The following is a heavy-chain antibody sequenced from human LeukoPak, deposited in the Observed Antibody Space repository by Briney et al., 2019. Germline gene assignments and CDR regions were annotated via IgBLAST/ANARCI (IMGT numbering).Heavy chain of an antibody. CDR3: GRYPNGDYIGAFEF. V-gene: IGHV3-23*01. CDR2: ITSAGAP. CDR1: GFTFSNYA. Sequence: PGGSLRLSCAASGFTFSNYAVMWVRQAPGQGLEWVSAITSAGAPRYADSVKGRFTISRDNSKNTLYLQMNSLRAEDTAQYFCGRYPNGDYIGAFEFWGQGTGVTASS. D-gene: IGHD4-17*01. J-gene: IGHJ3*01.